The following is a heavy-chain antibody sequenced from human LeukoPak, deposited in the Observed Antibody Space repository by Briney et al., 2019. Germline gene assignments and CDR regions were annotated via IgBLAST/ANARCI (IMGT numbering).Heavy chain of an antibody. V-gene: IGHV1-2*02. CDR2: INPNSGGT. Sequence: GASVKVSCKASGYTFTGYYMHWVRQAPGQGLEWMGWINPNSGGTNYAQKFQGRVTMTRDTSISTAYMELSRLRSDDTAVYYCARKPYGSGSYNDYWGRGTLVTVSS. CDR3: ARKPYGSGSYNDY. CDR1: GYTFTGYY. J-gene: IGHJ4*02. D-gene: IGHD3-10*01.